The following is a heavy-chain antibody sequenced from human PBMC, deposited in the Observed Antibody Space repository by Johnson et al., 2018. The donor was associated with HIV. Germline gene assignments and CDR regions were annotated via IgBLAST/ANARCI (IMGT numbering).Heavy chain of an antibody. CDR3: AKGGEVWYGAFDF. Sequence: EQLVESGGGLVQPGGSLRLSCAASGFTFSSYAMHWVRQAPGKGLEYVSAISSNGGSTYYANSVKGRFTISRDNSENTLYLQMNNLRAEDTAVYYCAKGGEVWYGAFDFWGQGTMAIVSS. V-gene: IGHV3-64*01. CDR1: GFTFSSYA. J-gene: IGHJ3*01. D-gene: IGHD6-13*01. CDR2: ISSNGGST.